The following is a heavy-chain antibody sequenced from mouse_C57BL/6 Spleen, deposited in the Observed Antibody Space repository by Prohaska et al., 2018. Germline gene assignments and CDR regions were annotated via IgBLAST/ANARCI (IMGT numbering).Heavy chain of an antibody. CDR1: GYTFTSYW. Sequence: QVQLQQPGAELVKPGASVKLSCKASGYTFTSYWMHWVKQRPGQGLEWIGMIHPNSGSTNYNEKFKSKATLTVDKSSSTAYMQLSSLTSEDSAVYYCAREDYDYGYFDYWGQGTTLTVSS. J-gene: IGHJ2*01. V-gene: IGHV1-64*01. D-gene: IGHD2-4*01. CDR3: AREDYDYGYFDY. CDR2: IHPNSGST.